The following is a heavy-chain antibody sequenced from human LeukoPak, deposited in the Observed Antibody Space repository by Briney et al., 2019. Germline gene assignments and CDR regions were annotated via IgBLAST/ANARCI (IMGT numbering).Heavy chain of an antibody. D-gene: IGHD7-27*01. J-gene: IGHJ4*02. CDR2: ISAGASTT. Sequence: GGSLRLSCAASGFTFSTYAMSWVCQAPGKGLEWFSAISAGASTTYYADSVKGRFTISRDNSKNTLYLQMNSLRAEDTAVFYCAKVIGNWGSYYFDYWGQGTLVTVSS. V-gene: IGHV3-23*01. CDR3: AKVIGNWGSYYFDY. CDR1: GFTFSTYA.